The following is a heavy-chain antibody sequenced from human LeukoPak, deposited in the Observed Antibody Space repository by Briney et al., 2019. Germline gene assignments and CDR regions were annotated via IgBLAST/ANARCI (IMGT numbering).Heavy chain of an antibody. CDR1: GGSISSYY. V-gene: IGHV4-59*01. J-gene: IGHJ4*02. CDR3: ARGKGAFALN. Sequence: SETLSLTCTVSGGSISSYYWSWIRQPPGKGLEWIGYISYSGTTNYNPSLKSRVTISVDTSKNQFSLKVTSVTAADTAVYYCARGKGAFALNWGQGTLVTVSS. CDR2: ISYSGTT.